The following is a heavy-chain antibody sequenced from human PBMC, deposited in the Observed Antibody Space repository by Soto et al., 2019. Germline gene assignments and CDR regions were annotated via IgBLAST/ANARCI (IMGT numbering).Heavy chain of an antibody. Sequence: GASVKVSCKASGYTFTSYGISWVRQAPGQGLEWMGWTSAYKGNTNYAQKLQGRVTMTTDTSTSTAYMELRSLRSDDTALYYCARRVVPATPGPSYGMDVWGQGTTVTVSS. J-gene: IGHJ6*02. CDR2: TSAYKGNT. CDR1: GYTFTSYG. D-gene: IGHD2-2*01. CDR3: ARRVVPATPGPSYGMDV. V-gene: IGHV1-18*01.